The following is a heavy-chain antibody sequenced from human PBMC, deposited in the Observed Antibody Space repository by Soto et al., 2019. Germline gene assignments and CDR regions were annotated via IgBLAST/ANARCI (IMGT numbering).Heavy chain of an antibody. V-gene: IGHV1-69*12. CDR1: GGTFSNYA. Sequence: QVQLVQSGAEVKQPGSSVRVSCKASGGTFSNYAISWVRQAPGQGLEWMGGTIPIFGTANHAQNFQGRVTITADESTSTAYMELSSLRSEDTAVYYCARVLSTMIRGVDYGMDVWGQGTMVTVSS. D-gene: IGHD3-10*01. J-gene: IGHJ6*02. CDR2: TIPIFGTA. CDR3: ARVLSTMIRGVDYGMDV.